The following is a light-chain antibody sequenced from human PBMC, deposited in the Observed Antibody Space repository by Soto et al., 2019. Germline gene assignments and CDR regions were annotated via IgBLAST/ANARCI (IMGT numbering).Light chain of an antibody. CDR2: GAS. CDR1: ESVSSN. V-gene: IGKV3-20*01. CDR3: HQYDSWT. Sequence: TQSPATLSLAPGERVTLSCRASESVSSNLAWYQQKPGQAPRLLIYGASSRATGIPDRFGGSGSGTDFTLTISRLEPEDFAVYYCHQYDSWTFGQGTKVDIK. J-gene: IGKJ1*01.